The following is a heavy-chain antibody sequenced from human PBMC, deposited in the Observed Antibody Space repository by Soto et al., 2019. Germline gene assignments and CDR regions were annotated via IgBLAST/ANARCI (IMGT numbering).Heavy chain of an antibody. J-gene: IGHJ4*02. CDR3: ARGGLLLDY. V-gene: IGHV3-33*01. Sequence: QVQLVESGGGVVQPGRSLRLSCAASGFTFTSYGMHWVRQAPGKGLEWVAVIWYDGSNKYYADPVKGRFTISRDNSKNTLYLQMNSLRAEDTAVYYCARGGLLLDYWGQGTLVTVSS. D-gene: IGHD2-21*01. CDR1: GFTFTSYG. CDR2: IWYDGSNK.